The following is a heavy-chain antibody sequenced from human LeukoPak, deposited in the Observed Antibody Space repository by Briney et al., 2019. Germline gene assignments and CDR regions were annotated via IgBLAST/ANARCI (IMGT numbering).Heavy chain of an antibody. D-gene: IGHD3-9*01. V-gene: IGHV1-8*01. J-gene: IGHJ4*02. CDR2: MNPNSGHT. CDR3: AKPKVYYDILTGYYLDY. Sequence: ASVKVSCKASGYTFTSHDVNWLRQATGQGLEWLGWMNPNSGHTGFAQKFQGRVTMTRDTSISTAYMELSSLRSEDTAMYYCAKPKVYYDILTGYYLDYWGQGTLVTVSS. CDR1: GYTFTSHD.